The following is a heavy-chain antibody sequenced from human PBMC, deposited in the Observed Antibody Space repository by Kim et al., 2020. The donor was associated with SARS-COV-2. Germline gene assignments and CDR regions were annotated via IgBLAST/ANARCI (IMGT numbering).Heavy chain of an antibody. D-gene: IGHD3-10*01. J-gene: IGHJ4*02. CDR2: ISSNGGST. CDR3: VKGRGSGSYDY. CDR1: GFTFSSYA. Sequence: GGSLRLSCSASGFTFSSYALHWVRQAPGKGLEYVSAISSNGGSTYYADSVKGRFTISRDNSKNTLYLQMSSLRAEDTAVYYCVKGRGSGSYDYWGQGTLVTVSS. V-gene: IGHV3-64D*09.